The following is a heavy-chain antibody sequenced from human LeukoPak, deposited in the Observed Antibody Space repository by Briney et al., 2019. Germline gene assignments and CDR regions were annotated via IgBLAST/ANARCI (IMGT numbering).Heavy chain of an antibody. D-gene: IGHD6-13*01. V-gene: IGHV4-59*01. CDR3: ARGASSSWYSLWKF. CDR1: GASISSYY. Sequence: PSETLSLTCNVSGASISSYYWSWIRQLPGEGLEWIGYFYHSGGTNYNPSLKSRATISIDTSKNEVSLKLRSVTAADTAVYYCARGASSSWYSLWKFWGQGTLVTVSS. J-gene: IGHJ4*02. CDR2: FYHSGGT.